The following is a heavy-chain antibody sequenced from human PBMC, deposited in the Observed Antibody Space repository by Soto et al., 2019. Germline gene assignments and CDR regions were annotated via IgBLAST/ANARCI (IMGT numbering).Heavy chain of an antibody. D-gene: IGHD6-6*01. V-gene: IGHV5-51*01. J-gene: IGHJ6*04. CDR1: GYSFITYW. CDR3: ETAPAPPSITALKPHYGLDL. Sequence: GESLKISCKGSGYSFITYWIGWVRQMPGKGLEWMGIIYPGDSDTRYSPSFQGQVTISADKSISTAFLQWRSLKASDTAIYYCETAPAPPSITALKPHYGLDLWGKGTTVTVSS. CDR2: IYPGDSDT.